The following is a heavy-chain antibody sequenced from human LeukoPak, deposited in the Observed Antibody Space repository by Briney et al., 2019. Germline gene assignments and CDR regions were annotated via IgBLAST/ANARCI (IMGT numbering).Heavy chain of an antibody. D-gene: IGHD6-6*01. CDR2: INPNSGGT. Sequence: GASVKVSCKASGYTFTGYYMHWVRQAPGQGLEWMGWINPNSGGTNYAQKFQGRVTMTRDTSISTAYMELSRLRSDDTAVYYCARDLGPRIAARPTFDPWGQGTLVTVSS. J-gene: IGHJ5*02. CDR3: ARDLGPRIAARPTFDP. CDR1: GYTFTGYY. V-gene: IGHV1-2*02.